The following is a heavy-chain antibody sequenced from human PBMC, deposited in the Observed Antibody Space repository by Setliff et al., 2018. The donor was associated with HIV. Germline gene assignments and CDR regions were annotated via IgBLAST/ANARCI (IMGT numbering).Heavy chain of an antibody. D-gene: IGHD3-16*01. V-gene: IGHV1-46*03. J-gene: IGHJ6*03. CDR2: TIPMVLVP. CDR1: GYTFTDYF. CDR3: ARVSRGQDPGGHYYMDV. Sequence: GASVKVSCKTSGYTFTDYFMHWVRQAPGQGLEWMGGTIPMVLVPIYAQKFQGRLTITTDESTGTAYMDLSGLRSEDTAVYYCARVSRGQDPGGHYYMDVWGEGTTVTVSS.